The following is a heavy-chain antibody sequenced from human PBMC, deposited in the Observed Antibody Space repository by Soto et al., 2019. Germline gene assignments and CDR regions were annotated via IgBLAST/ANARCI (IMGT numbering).Heavy chain of an antibody. J-gene: IGHJ4*02. D-gene: IGHD3-16*01. V-gene: IGHV3-30-3*01. Sequence: QVQLVESGGGVVQPGRSLRLSCAASGFTFSSFVIHWVRQAPGKGLEWVAIISYDGSSKYYADSVKGRFTISRDNSQNRRDRQRNSLRAEDRAVYSCESDYDWGGFLDYWGKGTLVTVSS. CDR1: GFTFSSFV. CDR3: ESDYDWGGFLDY. CDR2: ISYDGSSK.